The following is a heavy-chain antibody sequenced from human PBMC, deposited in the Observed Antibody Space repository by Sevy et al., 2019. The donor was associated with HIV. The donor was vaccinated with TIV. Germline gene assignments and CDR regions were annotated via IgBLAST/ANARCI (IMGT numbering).Heavy chain of an antibody. V-gene: IGHV3-21*01. Sequence: GGSLRLSCAASGFTFSSYSMNWVRQAPGKGLEWVSSISSSSSYIYYADSVKGRLTTSRDNAKNSLYLQMNSLRAEDTAVYYCARDLIFGSYSTQDAFDIWGQGPMVNVSS. J-gene: IGHJ3*02. CDR3: ARDLIFGSYSTQDAFDI. D-gene: IGHD1-26*01. CDR2: ISSSSSYI. CDR1: GFTFSSYS.